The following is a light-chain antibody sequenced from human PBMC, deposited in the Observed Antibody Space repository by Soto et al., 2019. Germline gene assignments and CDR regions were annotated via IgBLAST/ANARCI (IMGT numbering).Light chain of an antibody. Sequence: QSALTQPASLSGSPGQSITISCTGTSSDGGGYNYVSWYQQHPGKAPKLMIYDVSNLPSGVSNRFSGSKSGNTASLTISGLQAEDEADYSCSSYTSSSTHVLFGGGTKLTVL. CDR2: DVS. CDR1: SSDGGGYNY. CDR3: SSYTSSSTHVL. J-gene: IGLJ2*01. V-gene: IGLV2-14*01.